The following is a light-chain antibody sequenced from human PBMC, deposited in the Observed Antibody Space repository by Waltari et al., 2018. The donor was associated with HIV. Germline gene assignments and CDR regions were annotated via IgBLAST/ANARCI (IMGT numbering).Light chain of an antibody. Sequence: DIQMTQSPSSLSASIGARVTITCRASETINRFLNWYQYTPGKAPKVVIFAASSLQSGVPSRFNGSGSGTDFTLTISSLQPEDFVTYFCQQSYSSPITFGQGTRLEI. CDR1: ETINRF. CDR3: QQSYSSPIT. V-gene: IGKV1-39*01. CDR2: AAS. J-gene: IGKJ5*01.